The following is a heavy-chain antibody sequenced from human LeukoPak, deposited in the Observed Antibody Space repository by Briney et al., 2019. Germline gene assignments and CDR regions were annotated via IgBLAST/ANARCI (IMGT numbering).Heavy chain of an antibody. V-gene: IGHV3-7*01. J-gene: IGHJ4*02. CDR3: ARFVDTEYFDY. D-gene: IGHD5-18*01. CDR1: GFTFSSYW. CDR2: IKQDGSEK. Sequence: GGSLRLSCAASGFTFSSYWMSWVRQAPGKGLEWVANIKQDGSEKYYMDSVKGRFTISRDNAKNSLYLQMNSLRAEDTAVYYCARFVDTEYFDYWGQGTLVTVSS.